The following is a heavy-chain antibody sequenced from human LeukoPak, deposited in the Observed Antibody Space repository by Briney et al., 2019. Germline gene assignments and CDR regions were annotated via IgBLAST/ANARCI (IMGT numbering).Heavy chain of an antibody. V-gene: IGHV3-21*01. CDR2: ISSSSSYI. D-gene: IGHD2-8*01. CDR3: ARVMSRTNLFYPGYYYGMDV. CDR1: GFTFSSYS. J-gene: IGHJ6*02. Sequence: GGSLRLSCAASGFTFSSYSMNWVRQAPGKGLEWVSSISSSSSYIYYADSVKGRFTISRDNAKNSLYLQMNSLRAEDTAVYYCARVMSRTNLFYPGYYYGMDVWGQGTTVTVSS.